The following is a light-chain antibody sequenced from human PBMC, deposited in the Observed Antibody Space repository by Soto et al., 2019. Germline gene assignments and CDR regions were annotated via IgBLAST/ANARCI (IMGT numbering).Light chain of an antibody. Sequence: DLQMTQSPSTLSASVGDRVTITCRASQSISSWLAWYQQKPGKAPKVLIYKASSLESGVPSRFSGSGSGTEFTLTISSLQPDDFATYHCQQYNNYPYTFGQGTKLEIK. V-gene: IGKV1-5*03. CDR3: QQYNNYPYT. CDR1: QSISSW. CDR2: KAS. J-gene: IGKJ2*01.